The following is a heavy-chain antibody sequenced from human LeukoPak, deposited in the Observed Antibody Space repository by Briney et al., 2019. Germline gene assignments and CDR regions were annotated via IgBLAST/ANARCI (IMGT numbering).Heavy chain of an antibody. D-gene: IGHD5-12*01. CDR2: INHSGST. Sequence: SETLSLTCAVYGGSFSGYYWSWIRQPPGKGLEWIGEINHSGSTNYNPSLKSRVTISVDTSKNQFSPKLSSVTAADTAVYYCARELATGWLRRFDYWGQGTLVTVSS. CDR3: ARELATGWLRRFDY. V-gene: IGHV4-34*01. J-gene: IGHJ4*02. CDR1: GGSFSGYY.